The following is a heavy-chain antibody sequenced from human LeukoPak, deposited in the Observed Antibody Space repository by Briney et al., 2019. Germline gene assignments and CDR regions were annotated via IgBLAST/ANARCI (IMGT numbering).Heavy chain of an antibody. J-gene: IGHJ3*02. CDR2: INQDGSER. D-gene: IGHD2-2*01. CDR3: ARGTSSGDAFGI. CDR1: GFTFSSYW. V-gene: IGHV3-7*04. Sequence: PGGSQRLSCAASGFTFSSYWMTWVRQAPGKGLEWVATINQDGSERYYVDSAKGRFTISRDNAKNSLFLQMNSLRTEDTAVFYCARGTSSGDAFGIWGQGTMVTVSS.